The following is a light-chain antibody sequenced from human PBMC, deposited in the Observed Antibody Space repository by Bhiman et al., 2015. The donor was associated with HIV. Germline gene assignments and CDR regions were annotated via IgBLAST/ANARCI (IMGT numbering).Light chain of an antibody. Sequence: SYELTQPPSVSVSPGQTASISCSGHKLGDKYACWYQHKPGQSPVLVIYQDDKRPSGIPERFSGSISGNTATLTISGTQAMDEADYYCQAWDNSAVLFGGGTKLAVL. CDR2: QDD. CDR1: KLGDKY. CDR3: QAWDNSAVL. J-gene: IGLJ2*01. V-gene: IGLV3-1*01.